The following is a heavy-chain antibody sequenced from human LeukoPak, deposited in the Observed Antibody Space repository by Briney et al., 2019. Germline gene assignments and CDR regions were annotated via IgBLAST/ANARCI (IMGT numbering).Heavy chain of an antibody. V-gene: IGHV4-34*01. CDR2: INHSGST. Sequence: SETLSLTCAVYGGSFSGYYWSWIRQPPGKGLEWIGEINHSGSTNYNPSLKSRVTISVDTSKNQFSLKLSSVTAADTAVYYCARDKLRVTKGPYYFDYWGQGTLVTVSS. CDR1: GGSFSGYY. D-gene: IGHD4-17*01. J-gene: IGHJ4*02. CDR3: ARDKLRVTKGPYYFDY.